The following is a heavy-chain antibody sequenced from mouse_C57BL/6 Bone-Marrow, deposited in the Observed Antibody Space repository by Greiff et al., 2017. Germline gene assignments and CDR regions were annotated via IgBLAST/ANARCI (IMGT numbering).Heavy chain of an antibody. V-gene: IGHV1-4*01. CDR3: ARRLRWLRRDY. CDR2: INPSSGYP. D-gene: IGHD2-2*01. CDR1: GYTFTSYT. J-gene: IGHJ2*01. Sequence: QVQLQQSGAELARPGASVKMSCKASGYTFTSYTMHWVKQRPGQGLEWIGYINPSSGYPKYNQKFKDKATLTADKSSSTAYMQLSSLTSEDSAVYYCARRLRWLRRDYWGQGTTLTVSS.